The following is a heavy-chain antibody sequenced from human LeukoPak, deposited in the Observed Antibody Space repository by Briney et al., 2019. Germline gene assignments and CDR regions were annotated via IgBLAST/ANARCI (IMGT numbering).Heavy chain of an antibody. CDR2: IGTSGIST. Sequence: PGGSLRLSCSASGFTFSTYAIHWVRQAPGKGLQYVSSIGTSGISTYYADSVTGRFTISRDNSKNSLYLQMSNLRPEDTAVYYCVRGQEVVYTPTFDYWGQGVLSPSPQ. D-gene: IGHD2-8*02. CDR3: VRGQEVVYTPTFDY. CDR1: GFTFSTYA. V-gene: IGHV3-64D*09. J-gene: IGHJ4*02.